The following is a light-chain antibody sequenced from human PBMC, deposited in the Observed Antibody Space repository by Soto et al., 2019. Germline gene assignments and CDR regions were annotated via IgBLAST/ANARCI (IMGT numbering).Light chain of an antibody. CDR1: SSNIGSHY. CDR2: RNN. CDR3: AVWDDSLSGWV. Sequence: QSVLTQPPSASGTPGQRVTISCSGSSSNIGSHYVYWYQQLPGTAPKLLIYRNNQRPSGVPDRFSGSKSGTSASLAISWLRSEDEADYYCAVWDDSLSGWVFGGGTKLTVL. V-gene: IGLV1-47*01. J-gene: IGLJ3*02.